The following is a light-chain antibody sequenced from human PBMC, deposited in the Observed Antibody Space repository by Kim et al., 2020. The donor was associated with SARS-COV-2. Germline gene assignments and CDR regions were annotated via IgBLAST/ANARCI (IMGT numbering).Light chain of an antibody. V-gene: IGKV1-5*01. CDR2: DAS. J-gene: IGKJ1*01. Sequence: CVGDRVTITCRASQSISSWLAWYQQKPGKAPKLLIYDASNLESGVPSRFSGSESGTEFTLTISSLHPDDFATYYCQQYRTNTYSTFGQGTKVDIK. CDR3: QQYRTNTYST. CDR1: QSISSW.